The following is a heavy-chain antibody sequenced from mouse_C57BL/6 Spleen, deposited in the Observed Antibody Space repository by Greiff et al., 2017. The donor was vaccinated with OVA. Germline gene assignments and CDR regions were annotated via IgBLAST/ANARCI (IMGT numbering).Heavy chain of an antibody. CDR1: GFDFSSYW. CDR2: INPDSSTI. Sequence: EVKLMESGGGLVQPGGSLKLSCAASGFDFSSYWMSWVRRAPGKGLEWIGAINPDSSTIYYAPSLKDQFIISRDNAKNTLYLQMSKVRSEDTARYYCARPDGYYRYFDVWGTGTTVTVSS. J-gene: IGHJ1*03. CDR3: ARPDGYYRYFDV. D-gene: IGHD2-3*01. V-gene: IGHV4-1*01.